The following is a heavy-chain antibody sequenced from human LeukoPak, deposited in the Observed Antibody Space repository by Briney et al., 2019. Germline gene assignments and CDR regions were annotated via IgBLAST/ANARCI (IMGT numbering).Heavy chain of an antibody. CDR1: GFTVSSNS. V-gene: IGHV3-53*01. Sequence: PGGSLRLSCTVSGFTVSSNSMSWVRQAPGKGLEWVSFIYSAGSTHYSDSVKGRFTISIDNSKNTLYLQMNSLRAEDTAVYYCARGTQWLATEFDYWGQGTLVTVSS. CDR2: IYSAGST. J-gene: IGHJ4*02. D-gene: IGHD6-19*01. CDR3: ARGTQWLATEFDY.